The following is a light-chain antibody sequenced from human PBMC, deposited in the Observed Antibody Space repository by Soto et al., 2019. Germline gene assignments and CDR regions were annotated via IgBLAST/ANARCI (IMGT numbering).Light chain of an antibody. CDR2: LGS. CDR3: MQALQTRT. CDR1: QSLLHSNGHTY. V-gene: IGKV2-28*01. Sequence: DIVMTQTPLSLSDTPGQPASISCKSSQSLLHSNGHTYLDWYLQKPGQSPQLLIYLGSNRASGVPDRFSGSGSGTDFTLKISRVEAEDVGVYYCMQALQTRTFGQGTKVDIK. J-gene: IGKJ1*01.